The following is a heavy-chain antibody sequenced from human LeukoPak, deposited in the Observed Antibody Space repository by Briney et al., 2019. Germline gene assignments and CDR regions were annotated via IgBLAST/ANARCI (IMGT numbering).Heavy chain of an antibody. D-gene: IGHD3-9*01. CDR1: GGSISSYY. CDR2: IYYSGST. CDR3: ARSEEDYDILTGYHLASGMDV. J-gene: IGHJ6*04. V-gene: IGHV4-59*01. Sequence: SETLSLTCTVSGGSISSYYWSWIRQPPGKGLEWIGYIYYSGSTNYNPSLKSRVTISVDTSKNQFSLKLSSVTAADTAVYYCARSEEDYDILTGYHLASGMDVWGKGTTVTVSS.